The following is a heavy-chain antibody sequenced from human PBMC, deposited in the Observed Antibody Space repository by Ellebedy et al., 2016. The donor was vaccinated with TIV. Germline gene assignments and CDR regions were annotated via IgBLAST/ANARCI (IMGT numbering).Heavy chain of an antibody. J-gene: IGHJ6*02. D-gene: IGHD1-26*01. Sequence: GESLKISCAASGFTFSSYSLNWVRQAPGKGLEWVSSISSSSSYIYYADSVRGRFTVSRDNAKNTLHLQMNNLRAEDTGIYYCGRGSSWDQRAPYHYYGLDVWGQGTTVTVSS. CDR2: ISSSSSYI. CDR1: GFTFSSYS. V-gene: IGHV3-21*01. CDR3: GRGSSWDQRAPYHYYGLDV.